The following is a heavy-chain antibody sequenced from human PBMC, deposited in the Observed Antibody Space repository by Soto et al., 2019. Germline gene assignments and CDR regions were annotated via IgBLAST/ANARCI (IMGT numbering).Heavy chain of an antibody. D-gene: IGHD6-13*01. CDR3: VRDCYSSSCFDL. J-gene: IGHJ4*02. V-gene: IGHV4-59*01. CDR2: ISSSGFT. Sequence: QVQLQESGPGLVKPSETLSLTCTVSGGPITPCYWSWIRQPPGKRLEWIGYISSSGFTNYNPSLNSRVTISVDTSKNQFSLKLSSVTAADTAVYYCVRDCYSSSCFDLWGQGTLVTVSS. CDR1: GGPITPCY.